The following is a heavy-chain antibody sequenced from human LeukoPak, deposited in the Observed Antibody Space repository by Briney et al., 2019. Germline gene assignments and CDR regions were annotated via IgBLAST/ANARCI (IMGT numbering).Heavy chain of an antibody. V-gene: IGHV3-23*01. J-gene: IGHJ4*02. CDR1: GFTFSSYA. Sequence: GGSLRLSCAASGFTFSSYAMSWVRQAPGKGLEWVSGISGSGSSTYYADSVKGRFTISRDNSKSILYLQMSSLRAEDTAVYYCAKDRVPVSMIWGQGTLVTVSS. D-gene: IGHD3-22*01. CDR3: AKDRVPVSMI. CDR2: ISGSGSST.